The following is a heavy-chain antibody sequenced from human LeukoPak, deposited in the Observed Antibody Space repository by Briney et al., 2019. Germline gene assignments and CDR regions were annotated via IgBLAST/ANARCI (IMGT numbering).Heavy chain of an antibody. CDR2: INHSGST. V-gene: IGHV4-34*01. Sequence: PSETLSLTCAVYGGSFSGYYWSWIRQPPGKGLEWIGEINHSGSTNYNPSLKSRVTITVDTSKNQFSLKLSSVTAADTAVYYCARVAYGVPYFDYWGQGTLVTVSS. D-gene: IGHD4-17*01. CDR1: GGSFSGYY. J-gene: IGHJ4*02. CDR3: ARVAYGVPYFDY.